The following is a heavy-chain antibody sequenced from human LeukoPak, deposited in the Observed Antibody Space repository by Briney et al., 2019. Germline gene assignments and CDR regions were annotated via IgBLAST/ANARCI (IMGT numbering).Heavy chain of an antibody. Sequence: PSETLSLTCAASGYSISSGYYWGWIRQPPGKGLEWIGSIYHSGSTYYNPSLKSRVTISVDTSKNQFSLKLSSVTAADTAVYYCARAGAGREYQLPFDYWGQGTLVPVSS. CDR2: IYHSGST. CDR1: GYSISSGYY. V-gene: IGHV4-38-2*01. CDR3: ARAGAGREYQLPFDY. J-gene: IGHJ4*02. D-gene: IGHD2-2*01.